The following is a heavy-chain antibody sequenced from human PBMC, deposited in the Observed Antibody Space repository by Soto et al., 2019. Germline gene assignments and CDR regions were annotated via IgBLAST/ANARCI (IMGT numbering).Heavy chain of an antibody. J-gene: IGHJ6*03. Sequence: GGSLRLSCAASGFTFSNAWMSWVRQAPGKGLEWVGRIKSKTDGGTTDYAAPVKGRFTISRDDSKNTLYLQMNSLKTEDTAVYYCTTSRGYLPYYYYMDVWGKGTTVTVSS. CDR1: GFTFSNAW. CDR2: IKSKTDGGTT. CDR3: TTSRGYLPYYYYMDV. V-gene: IGHV3-15*01. D-gene: IGHD5-12*01.